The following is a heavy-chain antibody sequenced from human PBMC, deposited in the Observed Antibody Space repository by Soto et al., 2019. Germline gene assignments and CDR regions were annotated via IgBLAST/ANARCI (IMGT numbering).Heavy chain of an antibody. Sequence: QVLLVQSGAEVKKPGSSVKVSCKASGGTFSSYTISWVRQAPGQGLEWMGRIIPILGIANYAQKFRGRVTITADKPTSTAYIELSSLRSEDTAVYYCARELPDCSTTSCESRDYWGQGTLVTVSS. V-gene: IGHV1-69*08. D-gene: IGHD2-2*01. J-gene: IGHJ4*02. CDR2: IIPILGIA. CDR1: GGTFSSYT. CDR3: ARELPDCSTTSCESRDY.